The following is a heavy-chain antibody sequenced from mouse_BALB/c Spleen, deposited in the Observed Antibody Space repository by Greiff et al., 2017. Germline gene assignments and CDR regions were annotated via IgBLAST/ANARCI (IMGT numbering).Heavy chain of an antibody. CDR1: GFSLSTSGMG. Sequence: QVTLKVCGPGILQPSQTLSLTCSFSGFSLSTSGMGVSWIRQPSGKGLEWLAHIYWDDDKRYNPSLKSRLTISKDTSSNQVFLKITSVDTADTATYYCARKFITTATSDAMDYWGQGTSVTVSS. J-gene: IGHJ4*01. CDR2: IYWDDDK. V-gene: IGHV8-12*01. D-gene: IGHD1-2*01. CDR3: ARKFITTATSDAMDY.